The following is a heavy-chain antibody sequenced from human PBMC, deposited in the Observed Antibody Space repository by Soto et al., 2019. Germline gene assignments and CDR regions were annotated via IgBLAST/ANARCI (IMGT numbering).Heavy chain of an antibody. CDR1: GDSVSSNSAA. Sequence: PSQTLSLTCAISGDSVSSNSAAWNWIRQSPSRGLEWLGRTYYKSKWYNDYAVSVNSRITVNPDTSKNQFSLRLNSVTPEDTAVYYCAREVDDGPNWLDPWGQGTLVTAPQ. J-gene: IGHJ5*02. D-gene: IGHD1-1*01. V-gene: IGHV6-1*01. CDR3: AREVDDGPNWLDP. CDR2: TYYKSKWYN.